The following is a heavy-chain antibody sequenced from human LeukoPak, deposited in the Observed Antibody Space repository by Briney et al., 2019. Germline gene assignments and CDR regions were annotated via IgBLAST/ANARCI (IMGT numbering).Heavy chain of an antibody. J-gene: IGHJ4*02. CDR3: ASSDYYDSSGSFDY. V-gene: IGHV1-2*02. Sequence: ASVKVSCKASGYTFTGYYMHWVRQAPGRGLEWMGWINPNSGGTNYAQKFQGRVTMTRDTSISTAYMELSSLRSEDTAVYYCASSDYYDSSGSFDYWGQGTLVTVSS. CDR1: GYTFTGYY. CDR2: INPNSGGT. D-gene: IGHD3-22*01.